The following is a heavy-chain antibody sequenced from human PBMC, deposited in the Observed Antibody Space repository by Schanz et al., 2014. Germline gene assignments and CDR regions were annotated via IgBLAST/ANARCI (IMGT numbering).Heavy chain of an antibody. V-gene: IGHV1-69*02. J-gene: IGHJ4*02. CDR2: FIPILDVG. CDR3: ASSGAGYSSSWDFDY. CDR1: RSTFSSYT. Sequence: QVHLVQSGAEVKKPGSSVKVSCKASRSTFSSYTISWVRQARGQGLEWVGRFIPILDVGNYAQQFQGRVTITADKSTFTAYMDVSSLRSEDTAVYYCASSGAGYSSSWDFDYWGQGSLVTVSS. D-gene: IGHD6-13*01.